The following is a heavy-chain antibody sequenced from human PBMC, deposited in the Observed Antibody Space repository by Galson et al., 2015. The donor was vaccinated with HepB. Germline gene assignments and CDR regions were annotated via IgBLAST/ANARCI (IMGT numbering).Heavy chain of an antibody. J-gene: IGHJ5*02. CDR3: ARGPYCSGGSCYTTENWFDP. D-gene: IGHD2-15*01. Sequence: SVKVSCKASGYTFTSYGISWVRQAPGQGLEWMGWISAYNGNTNYAQKLQGRVTMTAGTSTSTAYMELRSLRSDDTAVYYCARGPYCSGGSCYTTENWFDPWGQGTLVTVSS. V-gene: IGHV1-18*04. CDR1: GYTFTSYG. CDR2: ISAYNGNT.